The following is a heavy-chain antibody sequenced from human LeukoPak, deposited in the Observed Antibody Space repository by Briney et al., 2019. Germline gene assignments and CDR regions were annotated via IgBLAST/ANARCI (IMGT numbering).Heavy chain of an antibody. J-gene: IGHJ4*02. CDR3: AKAKRVAAEFGY. CDR2: ISWNSGSI. Sequence: PGGSLRLSCAASGFTFDDYAMHWVRHAPGKGLEWVSGISWNSGSIGYADSVKGRFTISRDNAKNSLYLQMNSLRAEDTALYYCAKAKRVAAEFGYWGQGTLVTVSS. D-gene: IGHD6-13*01. V-gene: IGHV3-9*01. CDR1: GFTFDDYA.